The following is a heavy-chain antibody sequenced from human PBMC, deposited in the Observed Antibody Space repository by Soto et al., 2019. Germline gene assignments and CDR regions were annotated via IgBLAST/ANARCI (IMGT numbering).Heavy chain of an antibody. CDR3: PRVPDR. CDR1: GGSISIGGYS. CDR2: IYHSGRT. D-gene: IGHD2-2*01. Sequence: QLQLQESGSGLVKPSQTLSLTCAVSGGSISIGGYSWSWIRQPPGKGLDWIGYIYHSGRTNCNPSLKSRVPISVDRSKNQFSLKLSSVAAADTAVYYSPRVPDRWRQGTLVTVAS. J-gene: IGHJ5*02. V-gene: IGHV4-30-2*01.